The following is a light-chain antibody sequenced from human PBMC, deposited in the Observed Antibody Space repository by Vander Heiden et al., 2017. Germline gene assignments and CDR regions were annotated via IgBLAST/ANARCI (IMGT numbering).Light chain of an antibody. J-gene: IGKJ4*01. CDR2: GAS. CDR3: QQYGSSPPIT. Sequence: EIVLTQSPGTLSLSPGERATLPCRASQSVRSSYLDWYQQKPGQAPRLLIYGASSRDTGIPDRFSGSGSGTDFTLTISRREPEDFAVYYCQQYGSSPPITFGRGTKVEIK. V-gene: IGKV3-20*01. CDR1: QSVRSSY.